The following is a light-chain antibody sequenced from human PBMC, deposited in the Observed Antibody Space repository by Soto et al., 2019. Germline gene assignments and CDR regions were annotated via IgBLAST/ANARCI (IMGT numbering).Light chain of an antibody. J-gene: IGLJ1*01. Sequence: QSALTQPPSVSAAPGQKVTISCSGSSSNIGNDYVSWYQQLPGTAPKLLIYDNNKRPSGIPDRFSGSKSGTSATLGITGPQTGGEADYYCGTWDSSLSAYVFGTGTKATVL. CDR3: GTWDSSLSAYV. V-gene: IGLV1-51*01. CDR1: SSNIGNDY. CDR2: DNN.